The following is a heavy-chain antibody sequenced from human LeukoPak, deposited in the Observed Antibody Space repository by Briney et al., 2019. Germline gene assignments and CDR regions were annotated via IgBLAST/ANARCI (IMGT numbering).Heavy chain of an antibody. CDR2: IFYSGST. Sequence: SETLSLTCIVSRGSISNYYWSWIRQPPGKGLEWIGYIFYSGSTDYNPSLKSRVTISIDTSKNQFSLKLSSVTAADTAVYYCARLYDSSGYYYDSDWGQGTLVTVSS. CDR1: RGSISNYY. D-gene: IGHD3-22*01. CDR3: ARLYDSSGYYYDSD. J-gene: IGHJ4*02. V-gene: IGHV4-59*08.